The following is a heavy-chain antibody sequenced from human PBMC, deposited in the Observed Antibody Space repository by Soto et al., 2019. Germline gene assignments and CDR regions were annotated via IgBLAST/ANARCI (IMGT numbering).Heavy chain of an antibody. Sequence: QVQLVQSGAEVKKPGASVKVSCKASGYTFTSYDINWVRQATGQGLEWMGWMNPNSGNTGYAQKFQGRVTMTRNTSIRTDYMELSSLRSEDTAVYYCARERSSSKRFDPWGQGTLVTVSS. CDR3: ARERSSSKRFDP. V-gene: IGHV1-8*01. J-gene: IGHJ5*02. CDR2: MNPNSGNT. D-gene: IGHD3-16*02. CDR1: GYTFTSYD.